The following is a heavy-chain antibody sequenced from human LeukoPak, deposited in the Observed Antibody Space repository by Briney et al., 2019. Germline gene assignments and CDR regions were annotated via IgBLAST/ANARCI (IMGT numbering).Heavy chain of an antibody. J-gene: IGHJ4*02. D-gene: IGHD5-12*01. Sequence: ASVKVSCKASGYTFTSYGISWVRQAPGQGLEWMGWISAYNGNTNYAQKLQGRVTMTTDTSTITAYRELRSLRSDDTSVYYCARSIVATTYFDYWGQGTLVTVSS. CDR2: ISAYNGNT. CDR1: GYTFTSYG. CDR3: ARSIVATTYFDY. V-gene: IGHV1-18*01.